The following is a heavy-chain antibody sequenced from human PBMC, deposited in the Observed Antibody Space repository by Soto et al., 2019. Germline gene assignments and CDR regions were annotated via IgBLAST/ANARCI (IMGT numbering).Heavy chain of an antibody. CDR3: AKDVVARYDILTAYPYFDY. J-gene: IGHJ4*02. CDR2: IGGGGGVA. D-gene: IGHD3-9*01. Sequence: EVQLLESGGTLVQPGGSLRLSCSASGFTFSNYAMSWVRQAPGKGLEWVSGIGGGGGVAYYADSVTGRFTMSRDNSKNTLYLPMDSLRAEDTAVYFCAKDVVARYDILTAYPYFDYWGQGTMVTVSS. V-gene: IGHV3-23*01. CDR1: GFTFSNYA.